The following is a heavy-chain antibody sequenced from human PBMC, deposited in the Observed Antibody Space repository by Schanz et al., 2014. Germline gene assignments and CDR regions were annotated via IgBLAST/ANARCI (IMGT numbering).Heavy chain of an antibody. V-gene: IGHV3-23*04. CDR1: GFTFSTYA. CDR2: INGNGGIT. D-gene: IGHD7-27*01. Sequence: EVQLVESGGGLVKPGGSLRLSCAASGFTFSTYAMSWVRQAPGKGLEWVSAINGNGGITYYADPVKGRFTISRDNSKNSLYLEMTSLRGEDTAVYYCARENLNWEAFDIWGQGTVVTVSS. J-gene: IGHJ3*02. CDR3: ARENLNWEAFDI.